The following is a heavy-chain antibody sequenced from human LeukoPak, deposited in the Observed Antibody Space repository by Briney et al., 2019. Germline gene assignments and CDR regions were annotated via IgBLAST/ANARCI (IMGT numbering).Heavy chain of an antibody. V-gene: IGHV3-23*01. CDR2: IGGSGGST. D-gene: IGHD3-3*01. CDR1: GFTFSSFA. CDR3: AKASDSDFWSGYYGNYFDL. J-gene: IGHJ4*02. Sequence: GGSLRLSCAASGFTFSSFAMSWVRQAPGKGLEWVSTIGGSGGSTYYADSVKGRFTISRDNSKNTLYVQMNSLRAEDTAEYYCAKASDSDFWSGYYGNYFDLWGQGTLVTVSS.